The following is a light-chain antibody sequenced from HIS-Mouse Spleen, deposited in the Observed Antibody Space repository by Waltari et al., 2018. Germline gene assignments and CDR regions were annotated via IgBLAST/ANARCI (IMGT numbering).Light chain of an antibody. CDR1: QSVSSN. J-gene: IGKJ1*01. V-gene: IGKV3-15*01. Sequence: EIVMTQSPATLSVSPGERATLSCRASQSVSSNLAWYQQKPGQAPRLLSYGASTRATGIPARFSGSGSGTEFTLTISSMQSEDCAVYYCQQYNNWWTFGQGTKVEIK. CDR2: GAS. CDR3: QQYNNWWT.